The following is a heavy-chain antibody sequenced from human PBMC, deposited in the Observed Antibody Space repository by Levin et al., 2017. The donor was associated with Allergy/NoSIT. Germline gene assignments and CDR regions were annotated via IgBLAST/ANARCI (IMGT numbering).Heavy chain of an antibody. D-gene: IGHD3-3*01. CDR2: ISAYNGNT. V-gene: IGHV1-18*01. CDR1: GYTFTSYG. J-gene: IGHJ4*02. Sequence: GESLKISCKASGYTFTSYGISWVRQAPGQGLEWMGWISAYNGNTNYAQKLQGRVTMTTDTSTSTAYMELRSLRSDDTAVYYCARDLWNYDFWSGYYTYFDYWGQGTLVTVSS. CDR3: ARDLWNYDFWSGYYTYFDY.